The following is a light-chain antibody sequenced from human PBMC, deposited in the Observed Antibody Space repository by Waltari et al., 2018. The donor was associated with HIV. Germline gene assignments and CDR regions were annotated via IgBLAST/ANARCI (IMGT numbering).Light chain of an antibody. CDR1: SSDVGDYNY. Sequence: QSALTQPRSVSGSPGQSVTISCTGTSSDVGDYNYVSWYQQRPGKAPKLMIFDVNKRPSGVPDRFSGSKSGNTASLTISGLQAAEESDYYCCSYADKYTWVFGGGTKLTVL. J-gene: IGLJ3*02. CDR3: CSYADKYTWV. V-gene: IGLV2-11*01. CDR2: DVN.